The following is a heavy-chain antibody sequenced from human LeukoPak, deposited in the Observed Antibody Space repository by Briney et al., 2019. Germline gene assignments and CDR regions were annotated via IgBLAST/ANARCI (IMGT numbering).Heavy chain of an antibody. J-gene: IGHJ3*02. CDR2: IYPGDSDT. CDR1: GYSFTSDW. Sequence: GESLKISCKGSGYSFTSDWIGWVRQMPGKGLEWMGVIYPGDSDTRYSPSFQGQVTISADRSISTAYLQWSSLKASDTAMYYCARQRPYYSGSGSYRAFDIWGQGTMVTVSS. V-gene: IGHV5-51*01. D-gene: IGHD3-10*01. CDR3: ARQRPYYSGSGSYRAFDI.